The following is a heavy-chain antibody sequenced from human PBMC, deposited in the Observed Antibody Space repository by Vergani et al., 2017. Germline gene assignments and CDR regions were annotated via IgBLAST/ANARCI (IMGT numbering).Heavy chain of an antibody. D-gene: IGHD5-18*01. J-gene: IGHJ6*02. CDR3: ARDGYSYGPGGMDV. Sequence: QVQLQESGPGLVKPSETLSLTCTVSGGSISSYYWSWIRQPPGKGLEWIGYIYYSGSTNYNPSLKSRVTISVDTSKNQFSLKLSSVTAADTAGYYCARDGYSYGPGGMDVWGQGTTVTVSS. CDR1: GGSISSYY. V-gene: IGHV4-59*01. CDR2: IYYSGST.